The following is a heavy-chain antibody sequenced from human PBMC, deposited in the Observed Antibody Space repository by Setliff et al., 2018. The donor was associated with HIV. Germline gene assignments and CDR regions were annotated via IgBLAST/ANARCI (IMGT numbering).Heavy chain of an antibody. V-gene: IGHV1-18*01. CDR2: IGPYNDRT. Sequence: ASVKVSCKTSGYMFIAYGKSWVRRSPGQGLEWMGWIGPYNDRTEYAQKVQGRASLTIDTSASTAYMELRSRRSGDTAVYYCAREDGGYNYAEAFDVWGQGTMVTVSS. D-gene: IGHD3-16*01. J-gene: IGHJ3*01. CDR3: AREDGGYNYAEAFDV. CDR1: GYMFIAYG.